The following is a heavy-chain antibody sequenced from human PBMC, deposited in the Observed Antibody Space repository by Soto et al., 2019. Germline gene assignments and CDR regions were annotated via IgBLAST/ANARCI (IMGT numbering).Heavy chain of an antibody. Sequence: GGSLRLSCAASGFTVSSNYMSWVRQAPGKGLEWVSVIYSGGSTYYADSVKGRFTISRDNSKNTLYLQMNSLRAEDTAVYYCAREGYYYGSGTPNYYYYGMDVWGQGTKVTVSS. J-gene: IGHJ6*02. CDR2: IYSGGST. CDR3: AREGYYYGSGTPNYYYYGMDV. CDR1: GFTVSSNY. V-gene: IGHV3-53*01. D-gene: IGHD3-10*01.